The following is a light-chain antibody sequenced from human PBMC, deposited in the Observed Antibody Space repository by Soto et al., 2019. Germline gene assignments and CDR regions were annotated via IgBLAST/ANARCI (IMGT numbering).Light chain of an antibody. CDR1: NSNIGSNY. V-gene: IGLV1-47*01. CDR2: RNN. CDR3: STWDDSLPGIVV. J-gene: IGLJ2*01. Sequence: QPVLTQPPSASGTPGQTVTISCSGSNSNIGSNYVCWYQQLPGTAPKLLIYRNNHRPSGVPDRFSGSKSGTSASLAISGLRSEDEADYYCSTWDDSLPGIVVFGGGTKLNVL.